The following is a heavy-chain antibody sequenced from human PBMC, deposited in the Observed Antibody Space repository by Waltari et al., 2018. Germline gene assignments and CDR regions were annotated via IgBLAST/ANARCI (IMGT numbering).Heavy chain of an antibody. V-gene: IGHV4-34*01. CDR3: ANRDLNKSYYYMDV. CDR1: GGSFSGYY. CDR2: INHSGNT. J-gene: IGHJ6*03. Sequence: QVQLQQWGAGLLRPSETLSLTCGVYGGSFSGYYWTWIRQSPGKGLEWIGEINHSGNTKYHPSLKRRVTMSVDTSKNHFSLNLTSVTAADTAVYYCANRDLNKSYYYMDVWGKGSTVIVSS.